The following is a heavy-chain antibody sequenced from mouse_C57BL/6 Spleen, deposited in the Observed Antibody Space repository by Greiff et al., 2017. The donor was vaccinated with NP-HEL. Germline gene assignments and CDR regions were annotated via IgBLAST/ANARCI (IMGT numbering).Heavy chain of an antibody. CDR1: GYTFTDYY. CDR2: INPNNGGT. CDR3: ASRPFAY. Sequence: VQLQQSGPELVKPGASVKISCKASGYTFTDYYMNWVKQSHGKSLEWIGDINPNNGGTSYNQKFKGKATLTVDKSSSTAYMELRSLTSEDSAVYYCASRPFAYWGQGTLVTVSA. J-gene: IGHJ3*01. V-gene: IGHV1-26*01.